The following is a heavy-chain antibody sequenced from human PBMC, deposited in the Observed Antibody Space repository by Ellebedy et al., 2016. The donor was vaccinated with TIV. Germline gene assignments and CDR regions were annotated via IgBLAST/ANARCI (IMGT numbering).Heavy chain of an antibody. Sequence: ESLKISCAASGFPFSSCWMSWVRQAPGKGLEWVANIKQDGSEKYYVDSVKGRFTISRDNAKNSLYLQMNSLRAEDTAVYYCARVYDSIDYWGQGTLVTVSS. CDR2: IKQDGSEK. J-gene: IGHJ4*02. CDR3: ARVYDSIDY. V-gene: IGHV3-7*01. CDR1: GFPFSSCW. D-gene: IGHD3-22*01.